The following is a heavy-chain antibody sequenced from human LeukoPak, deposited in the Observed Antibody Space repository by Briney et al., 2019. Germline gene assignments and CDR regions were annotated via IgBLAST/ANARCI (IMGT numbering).Heavy chain of an antibody. V-gene: IGHV4-59*08. D-gene: IGHD5-18*01. CDR3: ARRLGYSYPFDC. CDR1: GGSISSYF. CDR2: IYYSGST. Sequence: SETLSLTRTVSGGSISSYFWSWIRQPPGKGLEWIGYIYYSGSTNYNPSLKSRVTISVDTSKNQFSLKLSSVTAADTAVYYCARRLGYSYPFDCWGQGTLVSVSS. J-gene: IGHJ4*02.